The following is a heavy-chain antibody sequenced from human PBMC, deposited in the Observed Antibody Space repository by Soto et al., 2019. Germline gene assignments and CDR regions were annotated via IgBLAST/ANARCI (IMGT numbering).Heavy chain of an antibody. J-gene: IGHJ6*02. D-gene: IGHD3-10*01. CDR1: GFTFSSYA. V-gene: IGHV3-23*01. Sequence: DVQLLESGGDLVQPGGSLRLSCAASGFTFSSYAMSWVRQAPGKGLEWVSSVSAGGDMTYYSDSVKGRFTISRDNSNNALFLLMNSLRAEDTALYYCARGDRGGSGSPASYYYSGLDVWGQGTTVTVSS. CDR3: ARGDRGGSGSPASYYYSGLDV. CDR2: VSAGGDMT.